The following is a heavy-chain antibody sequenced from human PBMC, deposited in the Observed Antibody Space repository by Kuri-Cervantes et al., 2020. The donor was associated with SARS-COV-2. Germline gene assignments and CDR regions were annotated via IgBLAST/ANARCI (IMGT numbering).Heavy chain of an antibody. V-gene: IGHV3-30-3*01. Sequence: GGSLRLSCAASGFTSSSYAMHWVRQAPGKGLEWVAVISYDGSNKYYADSVKGRFTISRDNSKNTLYLQMNSLRAEDMAVYYCARAGTASGYDQYYYYYYGMDVWGQGTTVTVSS. J-gene: IGHJ6*02. CDR3: ARAGTASGYDQYYYYYYGMDV. D-gene: IGHD5-12*01. CDR2: ISYDGSNK. CDR1: GFTSSSYA.